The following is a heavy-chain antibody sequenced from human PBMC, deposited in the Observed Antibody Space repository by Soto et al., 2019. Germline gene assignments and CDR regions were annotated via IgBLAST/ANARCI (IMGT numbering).Heavy chain of an antibody. J-gene: IGHJ5*02. Sequence: SETLSLTCSVSGDSISTSYWSWIRQPGEKRLEWMGRIHPSGKSNYNPSLRSRVSMSVDTSENQFSLKLSSVTAADTAVYYCARAGEPFGDYFTHHWFDPWGQGTLVTVSS. CDR2: IHPSGKS. CDR3: ARAGEPFGDYFTHHWFDP. CDR1: GDSISTSY. D-gene: IGHD4-17*01. V-gene: IGHV4-4*07.